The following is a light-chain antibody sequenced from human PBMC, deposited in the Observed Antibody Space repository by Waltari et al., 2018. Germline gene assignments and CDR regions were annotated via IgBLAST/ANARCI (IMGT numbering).Light chain of an antibody. CDR1: QSISSH. V-gene: IGKV1-39*01. J-gene: IGKJ2*01. CDR2: AVS. Sequence: DIQMTQSPSSLSASVGDRVSITCRASQSISSHLNWYQQKPGKVPKLLIYAVSNVQSGVPSRFSGSGSGTDLTLTISSLQPEDFATYYCQQTYSTFYTFGQGTKLEI. CDR3: QQTYSTFYT.